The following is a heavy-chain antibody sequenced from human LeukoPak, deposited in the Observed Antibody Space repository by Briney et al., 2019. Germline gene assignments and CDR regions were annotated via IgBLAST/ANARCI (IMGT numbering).Heavy chain of an antibody. Sequence: ASVKVSCKTSGYTFTAYGINWVRQAPGQGLEWMGWISAYNGNTNYAQKLQGRVTMTTDTSTSTAYMELRSLRSDDTAVYYCARDVGNYVWGSYRFRGFDYWGQGTLVTVSS. V-gene: IGHV1-18*01. CDR2: ISAYNGNT. D-gene: IGHD3-16*02. CDR1: GYTFTAYG. CDR3: ARDVGNYVWGSYRFRGFDY. J-gene: IGHJ4*02.